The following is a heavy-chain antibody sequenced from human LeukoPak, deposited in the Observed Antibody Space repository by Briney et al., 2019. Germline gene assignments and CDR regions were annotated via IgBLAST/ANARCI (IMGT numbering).Heavy chain of an antibody. Sequence: SETLSLTCTVSGGSISSYYWSWIRQPPGKELEWIGYIHYSGTTNYNPSLKSRVTRSIDTSKNQFSLKLSSLTAADTAVYYCARHTYGDYAPHYAFDIWGQGTMVTVSS. CDR3: ARHTYGDYAPHYAFDI. CDR1: GGSISSYY. D-gene: IGHD4-17*01. CDR2: IHYSGTT. J-gene: IGHJ3*02. V-gene: IGHV4-59*01.